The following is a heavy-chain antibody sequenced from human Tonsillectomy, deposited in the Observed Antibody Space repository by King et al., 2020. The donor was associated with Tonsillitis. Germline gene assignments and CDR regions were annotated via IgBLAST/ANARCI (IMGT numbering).Heavy chain of an antibody. CDR1: GFTFSSYW. Sequence: VQLVESGGGLVQPGGSLRLSCAASGFTFSSYWMTWVRQAPGKGLEWVANIKQDGSEKYYVDSVKGRFTIFRDNAKNSLYLQMNSLRAEDTAVYYCALLVVTAIDDAFDIWGQGTMVTVSS. J-gene: IGHJ3*02. D-gene: IGHD2-21*02. CDR3: ALLVVTAIDDAFDI. CDR2: IKQDGSEK. V-gene: IGHV3-7*01.